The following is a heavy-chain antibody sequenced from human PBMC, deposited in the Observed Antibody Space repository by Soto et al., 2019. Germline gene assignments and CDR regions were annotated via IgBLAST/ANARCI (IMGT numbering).Heavy chain of an antibody. CDR3: ITQRTVSGEVLLA. CDR1: GFTFSGAW. CDR2: IRSKIDGETT. J-gene: IGHJ5*02. D-gene: IGHD3-3*01. V-gene: IGHV3-15*01. Sequence: EVQLVESGGGLVKPGGSLRLSCTASGFTFSGAWMSWVRQAPGKGLEWVGRIRSKIDGETTDYVAPVKGRFTISRDDSKNMVYLEMNNLKAEDTAMYYCITQRTVSGEVLLAWGQGTLVTVSS.